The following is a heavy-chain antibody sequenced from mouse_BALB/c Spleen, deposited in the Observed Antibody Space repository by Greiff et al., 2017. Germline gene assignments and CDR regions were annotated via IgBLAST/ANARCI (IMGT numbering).Heavy chain of an antibody. CDR2: INPSTGYT. D-gene: IGHD2-14*01. J-gene: IGHJ1*01. Sequence: QVQLKESGAELAKPGASVKMSCKASGYTFTSYWMHWVKQRPGQGLEWIGYINPSTGYTEYNQKFKDKATLTADKSSSTAYMQLSSLTSEDSAVYYCARRYYWYFDVWGAGTTVTVSS. V-gene: IGHV1-7*01. CDR3: ARRYYWYFDV. CDR1: GYTFTSYW.